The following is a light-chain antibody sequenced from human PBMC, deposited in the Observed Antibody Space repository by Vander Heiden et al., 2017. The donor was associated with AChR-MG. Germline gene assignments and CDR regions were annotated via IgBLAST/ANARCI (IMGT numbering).Light chain of an antibody. Sequence: DLQMTQSPSTLSASLGDRFTITCRASQSSSSWLAWYQQKPRKAPKGRIYDASSLKSGVPSRFSGSGSGTECTLTISSLQPDDFATYYCQQYNSSLLTFGGGTKVEIK. J-gene: IGKJ4*01. CDR1: QSSSSW. CDR2: DAS. V-gene: IGKV1-5*01. CDR3: QQYNSSLLT.